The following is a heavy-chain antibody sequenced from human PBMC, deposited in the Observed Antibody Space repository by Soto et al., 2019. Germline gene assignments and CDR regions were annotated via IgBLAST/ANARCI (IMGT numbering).Heavy chain of an antibody. CDR3: ARGSSYYYGMDV. CDR1: GGTFSVYD. Sequence: PGGSMSLPWAAAGGTFSVYDMHLVRQATGKGLEWVSAIGTAGDTYYPGSVKGRFTISRENAKNSLYLQMNSLRAGDTAVYYCARGSSYYYGMDVWGQGTTVTVSS. J-gene: IGHJ6*02. V-gene: IGHV3-13*01. D-gene: IGHD3-16*02. CDR2: IGTAGDT.